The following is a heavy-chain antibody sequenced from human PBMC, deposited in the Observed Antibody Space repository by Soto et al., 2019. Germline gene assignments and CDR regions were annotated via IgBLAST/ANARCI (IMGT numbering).Heavy chain of an antibody. CDR3: AREFCSGGNCYTYYFDP. J-gene: IGHJ5*02. Sequence: GGSLRLSCAASGLTFNRYWMHWVRHAPGKGPVWVSHINTDGSNTNYADSVKGRFTISRDNAKSTLFLQMNSLRDEDTAVYYCAREFCSGGNCYTYYFDPWGQGIPVTVSS. CDR1: GLTFNRYW. CDR2: INTDGSNT. D-gene: IGHD2-15*01. V-gene: IGHV3-74*01.